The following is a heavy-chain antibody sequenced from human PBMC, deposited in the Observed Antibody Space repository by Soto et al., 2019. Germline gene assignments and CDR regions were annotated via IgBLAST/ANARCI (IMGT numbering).Heavy chain of an antibody. D-gene: IGHD3-22*01. CDR3: ASLSSTYEIIGYFDY. J-gene: IGHJ4*02. V-gene: IGHV1-69*06. Sequence: QVQLVQSGAEVKKPGSSVKVSCKASGGTFSNSVISWVRQAPGRGLEWMGGIVPFFGTANYALNFQGRVTITADKSTSTVYMDLSNLRSDDTAVYYCASLSSTYEIIGYFDYWGQGTLVTVSS. CDR2: IVPFFGTA. CDR1: GGTFSNSV.